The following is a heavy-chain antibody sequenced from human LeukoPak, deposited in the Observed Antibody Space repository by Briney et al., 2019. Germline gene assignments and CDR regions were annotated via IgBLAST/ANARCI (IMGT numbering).Heavy chain of an antibody. CDR3: ARFPTVTYGMDV. V-gene: IGHV3-21*01. CDR2: ISSSSSYI. CDR1: GFTFSSYS. D-gene: IGHD4-11*01. Sequence: GGSLRLSCAASGFTFSSYSMNWVRQAPGKGLEWVSSISSSSSYIYYADTVKGRFTISRDNAKSSLYLQMNSLRAEDTAVYYCARFPTVTYGMDVWGQGTTVTVSS. J-gene: IGHJ6*02.